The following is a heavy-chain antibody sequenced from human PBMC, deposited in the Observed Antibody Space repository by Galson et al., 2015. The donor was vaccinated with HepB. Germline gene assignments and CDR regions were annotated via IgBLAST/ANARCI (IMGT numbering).Heavy chain of an antibody. J-gene: IGHJ4*02. CDR3: ATDVIAVAGFDY. CDR2: FDPEDGET. CDR1: GYTLTELS. V-gene: IGHV1-24*01. Sequence: SVKVSCKVSGYTLTELSMHWVRQAPGKGLEWMGGFDPEDGETIYAQKFQGRVTMTEDTSTDTAYMELSSLRSEDTAVYYCATDVIAVAGFDYWGQGTLVTVSS. D-gene: IGHD6-19*01.